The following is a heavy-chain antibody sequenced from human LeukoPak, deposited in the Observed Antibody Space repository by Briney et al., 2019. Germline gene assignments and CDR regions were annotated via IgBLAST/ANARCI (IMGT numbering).Heavy chain of an antibody. D-gene: IGHD1-26*01. V-gene: IGHV3-33*08. J-gene: IGHJ3*02. CDR3: ARATGGSPDI. CDR1: GFTFSSFG. CDR2: IWYDGSNT. Sequence: GGSLRLSCAASGFTFSSFGMHWVRQAPGKGLEWVALIWYDGSNTYYADSVKGRFTISRDNSKNTLYLQMNSLRVEDTAVYYCARATGGSPDIWGQGTMVTVSS.